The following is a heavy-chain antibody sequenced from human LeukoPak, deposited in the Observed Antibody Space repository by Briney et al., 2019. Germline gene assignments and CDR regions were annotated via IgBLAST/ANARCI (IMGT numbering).Heavy chain of an antibody. CDR1: GFTFSSYA. Sequence: PGRSLRLSCAASGFTFSSYAMSWVRQAPGKGLEWVSAISGSGGSTYYADSVKGRFTISRDNSKNTLYLQMNSLRAEDTAVYYCAKDLYSNYVRYYFDYWGQGTLVTVSS. J-gene: IGHJ4*02. CDR2: ISGSGGST. V-gene: IGHV3-23*01. D-gene: IGHD4-4*01. CDR3: AKDLYSNYVRYYFDY.